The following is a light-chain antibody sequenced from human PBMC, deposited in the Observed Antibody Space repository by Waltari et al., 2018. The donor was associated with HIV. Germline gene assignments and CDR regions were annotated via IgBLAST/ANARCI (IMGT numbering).Light chain of an antibody. Sequence: DLSQDPAVSVSPGQTVTLACVGENLGNKYTSWFQQKAGQPPVLVLYKDRKRPSGIPDRFSGSTSGDTASLIISDTQAIDEAEYFCQAWDGDTVIFGGGTKLTVL. CDR2: KDR. J-gene: IGLJ2*01. CDR3: QAWDGDTVI. CDR1: NLGNKY. V-gene: IGLV3-1*01.